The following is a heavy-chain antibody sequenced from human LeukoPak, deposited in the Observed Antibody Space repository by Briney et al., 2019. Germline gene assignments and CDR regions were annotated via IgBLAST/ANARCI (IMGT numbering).Heavy chain of an antibody. V-gene: IGHV3-30-3*01. D-gene: IGHD4-11*01. Sequence: PGRSLRLCCAASGFTFSSYAMHWVRQAPGKGLEWVAVISYDGSNKYYADSVKGRFTISRDNSKNTLYLQMNSLRAEDTAVYYCARLGDYDAFDIWGQGTMVTVSS. J-gene: IGHJ3*02. CDR1: GFTFSSYA. CDR3: ARLGDYDAFDI. CDR2: ISYDGSNK.